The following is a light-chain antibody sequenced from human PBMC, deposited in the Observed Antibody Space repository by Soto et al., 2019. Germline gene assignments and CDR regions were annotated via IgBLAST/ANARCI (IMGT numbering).Light chain of an antibody. J-gene: IGLJ2*01. CDR2: DVS. Sequence: QSALTQPASVSGSPGQSITISCTGTSSDVGAYNYVSWYQQHPVKAPKLMIYDVSSRPSGISNRFSGSKSGNTASLTISGVQAEDEADYYCSSYASSSTVIFCGGTKRTVL. CDR1: SSDVGAYNY. CDR3: SSYASSSTVI. V-gene: IGLV2-14*01.